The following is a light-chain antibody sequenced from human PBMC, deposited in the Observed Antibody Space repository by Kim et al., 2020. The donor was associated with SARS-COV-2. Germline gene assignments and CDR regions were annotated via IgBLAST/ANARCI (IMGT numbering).Light chain of an antibody. CDR3: CSYAGSYSWV. CDR2: DVS. CDR1: SSDVGTYNY. J-gene: IGLJ3*02. Sequence: QSALTQPRSVSGSPGQSVTISCAGTSSDVGTYNYVSWYQQHPDKAPKLMIYDVSKRPSGVPDRFSASKSGNTASLTISGLQAEDEADYYCCSYAGSYSWVFGGGTKLTVL. V-gene: IGLV2-11*01.